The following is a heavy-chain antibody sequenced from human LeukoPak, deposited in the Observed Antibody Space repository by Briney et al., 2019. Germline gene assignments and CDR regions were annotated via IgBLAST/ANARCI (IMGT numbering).Heavy chain of an antibody. J-gene: IGHJ4*02. CDR3: ARDLENYADFDY. CDR1: GYTFTTYY. D-gene: IGHD3-16*01. Sequence: GASVKVSCKASGYTFTTYYVHWVRQAPGQGLEWMGMINPSGGSTTYAQKFQGRITMTRDTSTSTVSMEVSSLRSEDTAVYYCARDLENYADFDYWGQGTLVTVSS. V-gene: IGHV1-46*01. CDR2: INPSGGST.